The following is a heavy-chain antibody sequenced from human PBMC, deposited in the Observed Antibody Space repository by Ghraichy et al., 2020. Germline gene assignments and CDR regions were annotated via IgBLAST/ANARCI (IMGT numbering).Heavy chain of an antibody. D-gene: IGHD3-22*01. Sequence: SGISGSGSGTYYADSVKWRFTISRDNSKNTMYLQMNSLRVDDTAVYYFAKDKRGYFQPLENWGQGT. CDR3: AKDKRGYFQPLEN. V-gene: IGHV3-23*01. CDR2: ISGSGSGT. J-gene: IGHJ1*01.